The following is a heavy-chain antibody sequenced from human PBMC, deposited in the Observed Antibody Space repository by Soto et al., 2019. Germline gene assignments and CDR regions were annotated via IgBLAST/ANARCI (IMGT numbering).Heavy chain of an antibody. CDR2: IYYSGST. D-gene: IGHD6-13*01. CDR1: GGSISSSSYY. J-gene: IGHJ6*03. V-gene: IGHV4-39*07. Sequence: SETLSLTCTVSGGSISSSSYYWGWIRQPPGKGLEWIGSIYYSGSTYYNPSLKSRVTISVDTSKNQFSLKLGSVTAADTAVYYCARAVIKEGSRKVKKTYYYYYYYMDVWGKGTTVTVSS. CDR3: ARAVIKEGSRKVKKTYYYYYYYMDV.